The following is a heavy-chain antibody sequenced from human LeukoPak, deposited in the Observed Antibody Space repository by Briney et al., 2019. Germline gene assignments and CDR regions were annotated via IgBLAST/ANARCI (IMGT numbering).Heavy chain of an antibody. CDR1: GGSISSGGYY. D-gene: IGHD1-26*01. V-gene: IGHV4-31*03. J-gene: IGHJ4*02. CDR3: ARDRGSYSLFDY. Sequence: SQTLSLTCTVSGGSISSGGYYWSWIRQHPGKGLEWIGYIYYSGSTYYNPSLKSRVTISVDTSKNQFSLKLSSVTAADTAVYYCARDRGSYSLFDYWGQGTLVTVSS. CDR2: IYYSGST.